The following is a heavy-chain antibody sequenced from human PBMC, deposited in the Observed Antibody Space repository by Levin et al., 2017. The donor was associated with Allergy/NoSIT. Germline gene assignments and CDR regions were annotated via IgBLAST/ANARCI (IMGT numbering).Heavy chain of an antibody. V-gene: IGHV4-39*01. J-gene: IGHJ6*03. CDR3: AGQAGDDTTLDFYYMDD. D-gene: IGHD6-13*01. CDR2: IYYSGTT. CDR1: GGSVSSSDHY. Sequence: SQTLSLTCTVSGGSVSSSDHYWGWIRQPPGKGLEWIGSIYYSGTTYYSPSLKSRVTISADTSKHQFSPKVRSVPAADTAVYYCAGQAGDDTTLDFYYMDDWGQGTTVTVSS.